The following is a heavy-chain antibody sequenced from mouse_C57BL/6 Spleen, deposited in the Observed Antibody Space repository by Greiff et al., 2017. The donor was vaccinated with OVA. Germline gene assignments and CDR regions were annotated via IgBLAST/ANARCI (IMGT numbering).Heavy chain of an antibody. V-gene: IGHV1-82*01. CDR3: AGERTVFFDY. Sequence: QVQLQQSGPELVKPGASVKISCKASGYAFSSSWMNWVKQRPGKGLEWIGRIYPGDGDTNYNGKFKGKATLTADKSSSTAYMQLSSLTSEDSAVYFCAGERTVFFDYWGQGTTLTVSS. CDR2: IYPGDGDT. D-gene: IGHD4-1*01. J-gene: IGHJ2*01. CDR1: GYAFSSSW.